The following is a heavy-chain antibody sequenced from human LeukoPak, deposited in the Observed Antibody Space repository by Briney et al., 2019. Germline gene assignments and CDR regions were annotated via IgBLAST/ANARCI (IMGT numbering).Heavy chain of an antibody. CDR2: ISWNSGSI. V-gene: IGHV3-9*01. J-gene: IGHJ6*03. CDR1: GFTFDDYA. Sequence: SLRLSCAASGFTFDDYAMHWVRQAPGKGLEWVSGISWNSGSIGYADSVKGRFTISRDNAKNSLYLQMNSLRAEGTALYYCAKDIGPVGYYYMDVWGKGTTVTVSS. D-gene: IGHD1-26*01. CDR3: AKDIGPVGYYYMDV.